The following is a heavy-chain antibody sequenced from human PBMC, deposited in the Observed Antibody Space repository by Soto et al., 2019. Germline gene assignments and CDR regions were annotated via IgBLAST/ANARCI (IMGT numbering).Heavy chain of an antibody. CDR1: GYTFTSYC. J-gene: IGHJ5*02. Sequence: ASVKVSCKASGYTFTSYCISWVRQAPGQGLEWMGWISAYNGNTNYAQKLQGRVTMTTDTSTSTAYMELRSLRSDDTAVYYCARNWVDYYDSSGYYYWFDPWGQGTLVTVSS. D-gene: IGHD3-22*01. CDR2: ISAYNGNT. V-gene: IGHV1-18*04. CDR3: ARNWVDYYDSSGYYYWFDP.